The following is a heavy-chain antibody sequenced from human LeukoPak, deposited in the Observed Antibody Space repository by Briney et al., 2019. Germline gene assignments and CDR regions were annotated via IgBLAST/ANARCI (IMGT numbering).Heavy chain of an antibody. CDR1: GFTFSSYW. CDR3: AKDRSRTIPGVVVTD. Sequence: GGSLRLSCAAPGFTFSSYWMSWVRQAPGKGLEWVANIKQDGSEKYYVDSVKGRFTISRDNAKNSLYLQMNSLRAEDTAVYYCAKDRSRTIPGVVVTDWGQGTLVTVSS. CDR2: IKQDGSEK. J-gene: IGHJ4*02. D-gene: IGHD3-22*01. V-gene: IGHV3-7*03.